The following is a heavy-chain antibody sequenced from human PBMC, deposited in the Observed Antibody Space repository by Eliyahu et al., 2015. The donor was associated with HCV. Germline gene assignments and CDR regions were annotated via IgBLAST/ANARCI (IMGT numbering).Heavy chain of an antibody. J-gene: IGHJ2*01. D-gene: IGHD1-1*01. Sequence: QVQLVQSGAEVKKPGASVRVSCXASGFAXIGHYMHXVRQVPGQGLQWMGWIXPNSGGTNYAQNFQGRVTMARDTSISAVYMELKSLISDDTAVYYCARGTRGRQLERFWDGIYWYLDLWGRGTLVTVSS. CDR2: IXPNSGGT. V-gene: IGHV1-2*02. CDR3: ARGTRGRQLERFWDGIYWYLDL. CDR1: GFAXIGHY.